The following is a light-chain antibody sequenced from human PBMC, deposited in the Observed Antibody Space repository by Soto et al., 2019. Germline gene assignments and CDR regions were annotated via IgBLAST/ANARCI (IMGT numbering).Light chain of an antibody. J-gene: IGKJ5*01. CDR2: AGS. V-gene: IGKV1-12*01. CDR1: QGICSW. Sequence: DIQMTHSPSSVSVSVGDRITSTSLASQGICSWVALYPQKPGKAPKLLIQAGSSLQSGVPSRFSGSGSGTDFTLTIRSLQPEDFATYYCQQANSLPPTFGQGTRLEIK. CDR3: QQANSLPPT.